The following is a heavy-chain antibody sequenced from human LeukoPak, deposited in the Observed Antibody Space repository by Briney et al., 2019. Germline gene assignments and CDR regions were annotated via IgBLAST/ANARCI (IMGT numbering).Heavy chain of an antibody. Sequence: PSVKVSCNSPGSTSTDFYIHWVRQAPGQGLEWMGWINPNSGGTDIAQNFQGRVTMTSATSNSTAYMELIGLRTADTGVYCCASGMNGFDPWGQGTLVTVSS. V-gene: IGHV1-2*02. CDR2: INPNSGGT. J-gene: IGHJ5*02. CDR1: GSTSTDFY. CDR3: ASGMNGFDP.